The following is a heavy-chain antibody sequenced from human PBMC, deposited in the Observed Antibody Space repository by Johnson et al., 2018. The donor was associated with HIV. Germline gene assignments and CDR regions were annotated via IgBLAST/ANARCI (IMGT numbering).Heavy chain of an antibody. V-gene: IGHV3-13*01. D-gene: IGHD1-1*01. CDR2: IGTAGDT. J-gene: IGHJ3*02. CDR3: ARDAAKLEEDDAFDI. CDR1: GFTFSSYD. Sequence: MLLVESGGGLVQPGGSLRLSCAASGFTFSSYDMHWVRQATGKGLEWVSAIGTAGDTYYPGSVKGRFTISRENAKNSLYRQMNSLRAEDTAMYYCARDAAKLEEDDAFDIWGQGTMVTVSS.